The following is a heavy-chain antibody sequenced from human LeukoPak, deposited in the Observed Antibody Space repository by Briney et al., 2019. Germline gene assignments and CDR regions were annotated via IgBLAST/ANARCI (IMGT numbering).Heavy chain of an antibody. CDR3: ARDRRDGYNLLDY. CDR2: INWNGGST. V-gene: IGHV3-20*04. CDR1: GFTFDDYG. Sequence: GGSLRLSCAASGFTFDDYGMSWVRQAPGKGLEWVSGINWNGGSTGYADSVKGRFTISRDNAKNSLYLQMNNLRAEDTSVYYCARDRRDGYNLLDYWGQGTLVTVSS. J-gene: IGHJ4*02. D-gene: IGHD5-24*01.